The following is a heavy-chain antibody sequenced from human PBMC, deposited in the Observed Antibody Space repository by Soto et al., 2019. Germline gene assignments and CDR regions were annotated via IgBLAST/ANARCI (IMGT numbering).Heavy chain of an antibody. D-gene: IGHD2-15*01. Sequence: GGSLRLSCAASGFTFSSHWMAWVRQSLGKGLEWVANIKQDGSEKYYVDSVKGRFSISRDNAENSLYLQMNSLRAEDTAVYYCARVEYLLCDDFNLWGQGTMVTVSS. J-gene: IGHJ3*01. CDR3: ARVEYLLCDDFNL. CDR2: IKQDGSEK. V-gene: IGHV3-7*03. CDR1: GFTFSSHW.